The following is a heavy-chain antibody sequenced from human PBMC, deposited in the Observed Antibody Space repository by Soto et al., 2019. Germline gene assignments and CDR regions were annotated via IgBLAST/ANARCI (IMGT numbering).Heavy chain of an antibody. CDR2: ISSSSSYI. D-gene: IGHD3-22*01. Sequence: VPLVESGGGLVKPGGSLRLSCAASGFTFSSYSMNWVRQAPGKGLEWVSSISSSSSYIYYADSVKGRFTISRDNAKNSLYLQMNSLRAEDTAVYYCARERMYYDSSGYYPLDYWGQGTLVTVSS. CDR1: GFTFSSYS. V-gene: IGHV3-21*01. CDR3: ARERMYYDSSGYYPLDY. J-gene: IGHJ4*02.